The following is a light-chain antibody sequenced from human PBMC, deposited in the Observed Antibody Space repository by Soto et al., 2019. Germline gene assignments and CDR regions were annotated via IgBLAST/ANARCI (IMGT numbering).Light chain of an antibody. V-gene: IGLV1-40*01. CDR2: GNT. Sequence: QSVLTQPPSVSGAPGQRVTISCTGSNSNIGAGYDVHWYQHLPGTAPKLLIFGNTNRPSGVPDRFSASKSGTSASLAITGLQAEDEADYFCQSYDSSLSAPVVFGGGTKLTVL. CDR1: NSNIGAGYD. J-gene: IGLJ2*01. CDR3: QSYDSSLSAPVV.